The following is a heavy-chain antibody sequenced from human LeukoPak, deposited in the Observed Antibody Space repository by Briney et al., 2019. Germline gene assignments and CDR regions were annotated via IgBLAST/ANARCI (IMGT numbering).Heavy chain of an antibody. CDR3: ARAHYYGSGSYYMDV. J-gene: IGHJ6*03. D-gene: IGHD3-10*01. V-gene: IGHV4-38-2*02. CDR2: IYHSGST. Sequence: SETLSLTCTVSGYSISSGYYWGWIRQPPGKGLEWIGSIYHSGSTYYNPSLKSRVTISVDTSKNQFSLKLSSVTAADTAVYYCARAHYYGSGSYYMDVWGKGTTVTVSS. CDR1: GYSISSGYY.